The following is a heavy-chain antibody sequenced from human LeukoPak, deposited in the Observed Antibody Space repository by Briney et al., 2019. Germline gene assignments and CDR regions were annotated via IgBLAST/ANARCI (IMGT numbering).Heavy chain of an antibody. CDR3: AREGSVGAVDY. Sequence: ASVKVSCKASGYTFTDYYIHWVRQAPGQGLEWMGWINPNSGDTTYAQKFQGRVTMTRDSSIITAYMELSRLTSDDTAVYYCAREGSVGAVDYWGQGTLVTVSA. V-gene: IGHV1-2*02. CDR1: GYTFTDYY. CDR2: INPNSGDT. D-gene: IGHD1-26*01. J-gene: IGHJ4*02.